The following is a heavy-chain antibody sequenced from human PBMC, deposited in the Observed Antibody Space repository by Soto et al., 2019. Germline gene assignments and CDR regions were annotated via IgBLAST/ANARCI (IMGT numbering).Heavy chain of an antibody. CDR1: GDSVSSNSAA. CDR2: TYYRSKWYN. Sequence: SQTLSLTCAISGDSVSSNSAAWNWIRQSPSRGLEWLGRTYYRSKWYNDYAVSVKSRITINPDTSKNQFSLQLNSVTPEDTAVYYCARSTYYDFWSGYYHQNFDYWGQGTLGTSPQ. CDR3: ARSTYYDFWSGYYHQNFDY. J-gene: IGHJ4*02. V-gene: IGHV6-1*01. D-gene: IGHD3-3*01.